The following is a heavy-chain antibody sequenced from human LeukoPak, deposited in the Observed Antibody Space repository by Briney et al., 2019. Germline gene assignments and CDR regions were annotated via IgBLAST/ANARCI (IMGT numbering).Heavy chain of an antibody. D-gene: IGHD3-16*02. V-gene: IGHV3-23*01. CDR3: ARDMELSP. CDR2: VSSSGANT. Sequence: GGSLRLSCSASGFTFSDSAMTWVRQAPGKGLEWVSLVSSSGANTYYPDSVKGRFTVSRDNAKDTLYLQVNSLRAEDTAIYYCARDMELSPWGTGTMVSVSS. CDR1: GFTFSDSA. J-gene: IGHJ3*01.